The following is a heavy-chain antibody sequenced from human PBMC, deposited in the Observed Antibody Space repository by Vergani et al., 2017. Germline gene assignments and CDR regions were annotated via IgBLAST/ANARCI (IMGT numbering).Heavy chain of an antibody. CDR3: ARSYCSSTSCDQGGWFDP. V-gene: IGHV3-11*01. CDR2: ISSSGSTI. Sequence: QVQLVESGGGVVQPGGSLRLSCAASGFTFSDYYMSWIRQAPGKGLEWVSYISSSGSTIYYADSVKGRFTISRDNAKNSLYLQMNSLRAEDTAVYYCARSYCSSTSCDQGGWFDPWGQGTLVTVSS. D-gene: IGHD2-2*01. J-gene: IGHJ5*02. CDR1: GFTFSDYY.